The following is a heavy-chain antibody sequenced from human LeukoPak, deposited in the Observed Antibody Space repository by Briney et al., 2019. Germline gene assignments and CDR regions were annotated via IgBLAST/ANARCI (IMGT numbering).Heavy chain of an antibody. D-gene: IGHD3-22*01. J-gene: IGHJ4*02. CDR3: ASLYYYDSSFDY. Sequence: GRSLRLSCAASGFTFSSYAMHWVRQAPGKGLEWVAVISYDGSNKYYADSVKGRFTISRDNSKNTLYLQMNSLRAEDTAVYYCASLYYYDSSFDYWGQGTLVTVSS. CDR2: ISYDGSNK. CDR1: GFTFSSYA. V-gene: IGHV3-30-3*01.